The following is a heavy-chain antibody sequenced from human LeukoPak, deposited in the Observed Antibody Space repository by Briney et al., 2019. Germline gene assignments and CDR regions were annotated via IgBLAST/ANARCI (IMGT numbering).Heavy chain of an antibody. Sequence: GGPLRLSCAASGFTISSYAMSWVRQAPGKGLEWVSAVSGSGGSTYYADSVKGRFTISRDNSKNTLYLQMNSLRAEDTAVYYCANAQYYYGSGSWGFDYWGQGTLVTVSS. CDR3: ANAQYYYGSGSWGFDY. J-gene: IGHJ4*02. CDR1: GFTISSYA. D-gene: IGHD3-10*01. V-gene: IGHV3-23*01. CDR2: VSGSGGST.